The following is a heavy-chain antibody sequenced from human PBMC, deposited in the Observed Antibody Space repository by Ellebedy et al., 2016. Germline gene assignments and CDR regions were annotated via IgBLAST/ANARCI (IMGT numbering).Heavy chain of an antibody. D-gene: IGHD1-26*01. V-gene: IGHV3-30*03. CDR3: ARSPEERIPVADWEDWSLDL. Sequence: GGSLRLXXAASGFTFSDYGMHWVRQAPGKGLEWVAVISYDRKKSYYADSVKGRFTISRDNSKRVLYLQMNNLRPEDTSTFYCARSPEERIPVADWEDWSLDLWGRGTLVTVAS. CDR1: GFTFSDYG. CDR2: ISYDRKKS. J-gene: IGHJ2*01.